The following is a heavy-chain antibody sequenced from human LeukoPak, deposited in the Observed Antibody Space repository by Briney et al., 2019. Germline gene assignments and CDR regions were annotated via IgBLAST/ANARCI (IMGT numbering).Heavy chain of an antibody. CDR2: ISSSGSTI. CDR3: ARAPQVYYDSSGYYFGY. D-gene: IGHD3-22*01. J-gene: IGHJ4*02. V-gene: IGHV3-48*03. Sequence: GGSLRLSCAASGFTFSSYEMNWVRQAPGKGREWVSYISSSGSTIYYADSVKGRFTISRDNAKNSLYLQMNSLRAEDTAVYYCARAPQVYYDSSGYYFGYWGQGTLVTVSS. CDR1: GFTFSSYE.